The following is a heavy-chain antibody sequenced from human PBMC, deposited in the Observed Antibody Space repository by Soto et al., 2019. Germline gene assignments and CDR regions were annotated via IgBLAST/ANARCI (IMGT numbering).Heavy chain of an antibody. V-gene: IGHV3-23*01. CDR3: AKGAYSGYDYYYYYGMDV. J-gene: IGHJ6*02. D-gene: IGHD5-12*01. Sequence: GGSLRLSXAASGFTFSSYAMSWVRQAPGKGLEWVSAISGSGGSTYYADSVKGRFTISRDNSKNTLYLQMNSLRAEDTAVYYCAKGAYSGYDYYYYYGMDVWGQGTTVTVSS. CDR2: ISGSGGST. CDR1: GFTFSSYA.